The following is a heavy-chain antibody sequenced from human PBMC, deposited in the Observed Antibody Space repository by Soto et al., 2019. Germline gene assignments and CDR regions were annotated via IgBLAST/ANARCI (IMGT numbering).Heavy chain of an antibody. CDR1: GITLSSYD. CDR3: ARGPSMNIAVRPLYV. V-gene: IGHV3-33*01. D-gene: IGHD6-6*01. CDR2: IRYDGSHE. Sequence: PGGSLRLSCDASGITLSSYDMHWVRQAPGKGLEWVAVIRYDGSHEYYADSVRGRFTISRDNSKNMLYLQMNSLRVEETAVYFCARGPSMNIAVRPLYVWGQGTTVTVS. J-gene: IGHJ6*02.